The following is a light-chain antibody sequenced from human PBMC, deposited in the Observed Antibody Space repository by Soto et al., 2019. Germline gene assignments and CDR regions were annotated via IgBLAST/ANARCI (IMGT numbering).Light chain of an antibody. J-gene: IGLJ1*01. CDR3: CADASSSTYV. CDR2: EVS. Sequence: QSALTQPASVSGSPGQSITISCTRTSSDVGSYNFVSWYQQHPGKVPKVMIYEVSKRPSGVSDRFSGSKSGNTASLTISGLQAEDEADYYCCADASSSTYVFGTGTKLTVL. V-gene: IGLV2-23*02. CDR1: SSDVGSYNF.